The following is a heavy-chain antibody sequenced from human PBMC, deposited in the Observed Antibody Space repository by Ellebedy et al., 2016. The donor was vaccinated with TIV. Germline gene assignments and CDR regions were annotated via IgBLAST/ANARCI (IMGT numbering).Heavy chain of an antibody. CDR3: ARVRYSGNYYPYFDY. CDR1: GGSISSGDYY. Sequence: SETLSLTXTVSGGSISSGDYYWSWIRQHPGKGLEWIGYIYYSGTTYYNPSLRSRITISVDTSRNQFSLKLSSVTAADTAVYYCARVRYSGNYYPYFDYWGQGTLVTVSS. J-gene: IGHJ4*02. D-gene: IGHD1-26*01. CDR2: IYYSGTT. V-gene: IGHV4-31*03.